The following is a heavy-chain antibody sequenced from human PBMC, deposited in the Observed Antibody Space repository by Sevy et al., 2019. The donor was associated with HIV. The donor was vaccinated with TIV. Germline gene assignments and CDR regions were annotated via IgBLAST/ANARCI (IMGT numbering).Heavy chain of an antibody. CDR3: ARHGYSGRYSDY. CDR2: IYYSGST. Sequence: SETLSLTCTVSGGSISGFYWSWIRQPPGKGLEWIGYIYYSGSTNYNPSLKGRVTISTDTPKNQFSLKLGSVTAADTAVYYCARHGYSGRYSDYWGQGTLVTVSS. CDR1: GGSISGFY. D-gene: IGHD1-26*01. J-gene: IGHJ4*02. V-gene: IGHV4-59*08.